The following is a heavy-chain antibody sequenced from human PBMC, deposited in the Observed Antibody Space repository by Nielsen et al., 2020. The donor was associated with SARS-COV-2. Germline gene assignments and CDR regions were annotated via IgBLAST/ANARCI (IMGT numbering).Heavy chain of an antibody. D-gene: IGHD3-10*01. CDR3: ASVWFGESPRSYYYYGMDV. J-gene: IGHJ6*02. Sequence: PGKGLEWIGSIYYSGSTYYNPSLKSRVTISVDTSKNQFSLKLSSVTAADTAVYYCASVWFGESPRSYYYYGMDVWGQGTTVTVSS. CDR2: IYYSGST. V-gene: IGHV4-39*01.